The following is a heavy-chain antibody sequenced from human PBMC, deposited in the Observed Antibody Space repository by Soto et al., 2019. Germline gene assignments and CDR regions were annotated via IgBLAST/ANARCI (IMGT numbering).Heavy chain of an antibody. J-gene: IGHJ3*02. CDR3: AKSRANDYGDYYAFDI. CDR2: ISGSGGST. D-gene: IGHD4-17*01. CDR1: GFTFSSYA. V-gene: IGHV3-23*01. Sequence: GGSLRLSCAASGFTFSSYAMSWVRQAPGKGLEWVSAISGSGGSTYYADSVKGRFTISRDNSKNTLYLQMNSLRAEDTAVYYCAKSRANDYGDYYAFDIWGQGTMVTVSS.